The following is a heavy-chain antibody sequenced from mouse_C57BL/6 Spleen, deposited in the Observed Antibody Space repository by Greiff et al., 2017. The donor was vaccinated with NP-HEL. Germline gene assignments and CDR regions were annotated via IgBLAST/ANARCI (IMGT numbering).Heavy chain of an antibody. V-gene: IGHV3-6*01. Sequence: ESGPGLVKPSQSLSLTCSVTGYSITSGYYWNWIRQFPGNKLEWMGYISYDGSNNYNPSLKNRISITRDTSKNQFFLKLNSVTTEDTATYYCARGGDSSGSFAYWGQGTLVTVSA. J-gene: IGHJ3*01. CDR1: GYSITSGYY. D-gene: IGHD3-2*02. CDR2: ISYDGSN. CDR3: ARGGDSSGSFAY.